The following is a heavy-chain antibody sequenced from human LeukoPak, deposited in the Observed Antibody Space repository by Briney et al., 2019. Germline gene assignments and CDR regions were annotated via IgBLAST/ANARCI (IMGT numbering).Heavy chain of an antibody. CDR2: ISCSGGST. J-gene: IGHJ6*02. D-gene: IGHD3-22*01. CDR3: AKDRRYYDSSGYHPGYGMDV. V-gene: IGHV3-23*01. Sequence: PGGSLRLSCAASRFTFSSYAMSWVRQAPGKGLEWVSAISCSGGSTYYADSVKGRFTISRDNSKNTLYLQMNSLRAEDTAVYYCAKDRRYYDSSGYHPGYGMDVWGQGTTVTVSS. CDR1: RFTFSSYA.